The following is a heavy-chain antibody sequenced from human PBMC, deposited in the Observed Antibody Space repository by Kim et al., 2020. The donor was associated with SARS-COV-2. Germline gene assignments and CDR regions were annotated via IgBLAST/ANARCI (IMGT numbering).Heavy chain of an antibody. Sequence: SETLSLTCTVSGGSISSGGYYWSWIRQHPGKGLEWIGYIYYSGSTYYNPSLKSRVTISVDTSKNQFSLKLSSVTAADTAVYYCARGARNHFFKWPGYSSSWAPFDDWGQGTLVTVSS. J-gene: IGHJ4*02. CDR2: IYYSGST. CDR1: GGSISSGGYY. D-gene: IGHD6-13*01. CDR3: ARGARNHFFKWPGYSSSWAPFDD. V-gene: IGHV4-31*03.